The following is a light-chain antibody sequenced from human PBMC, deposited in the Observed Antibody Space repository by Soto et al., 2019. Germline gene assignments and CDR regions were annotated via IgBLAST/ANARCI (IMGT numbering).Light chain of an antibody. CDR1: SSDIGDYTH. V-gene: IGLV2-14*01. Sequence: QSVLTQPASVSGSPGQSITISCTGTSSDIGDYTHVSWYQQHPGKAPKLIIYEVSDRPSGVSNRFSGSKSGNTASLTISGLQDGDQAYYYCCSYTSISTSAVFGGGTKVTVL. CDR2: EVS. J-gene: IGLJ2*01. CDR3: CSYTSISTSAV.